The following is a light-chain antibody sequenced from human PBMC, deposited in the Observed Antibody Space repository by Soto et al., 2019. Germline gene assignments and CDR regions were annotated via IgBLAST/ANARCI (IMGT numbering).Light chain of an antibody. V-gene: IGKV3-20*01. CDR3: QHYGAAPIT. Sequence: EIVLTQSPGSLSLSPGDRATLSCRASQSVGGNVAWYQQIPGQPPKLLIFGASSRATGIADKFSGSGSGTDVTLTISRLEPEDFALYYCQHYGAAPITFGQGTRLEIK. J-gene: IGKJ5*01. CDR2: GAS. CDR1: QSVGGN.